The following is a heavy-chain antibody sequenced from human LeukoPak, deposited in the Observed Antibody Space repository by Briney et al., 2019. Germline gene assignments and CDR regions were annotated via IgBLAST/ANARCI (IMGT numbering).Heavy chain of an antibody. CDR3: ARDRADYYYGSGYPFGY. CDR2: ISSGSSYI. CDR1: GFTFSSYS. V-gene: IGHV3-21*01. J-gene: IGHJ4*02. Sequence: GGSLRLSCAASGFTFSSYSMNWVRQAPGKGLEWVSSISSGSSYIYYADSVKGRFTISRDNAKNSLYLQMNSLRTEDTAVYYCARDRADYYYGSGYPFGYWGPGTLVTASS. D-gene: IGHD3-22*01.